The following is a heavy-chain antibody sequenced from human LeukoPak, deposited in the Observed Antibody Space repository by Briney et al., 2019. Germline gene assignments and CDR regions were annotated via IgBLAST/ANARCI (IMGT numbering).Heavy chain of an antibody. CDR1: GFSFTSFA. V-gene: IGHV3-23*01. D-gene: IGHD5-24*01. CDR3: AKATDGYTPFDY. J-gene: IGHJ4*02. CDR2: ISATGGSA. Sequence: GGSLRLSCAASGFSFTSFAMSWVRQAPGKGLEGVSSISATGGSAFYADSVKGRFTISRDSSKNTLYLQMNSLTAEDTALYYCAKATDGYTPFDYWGQGTLVTVSS.